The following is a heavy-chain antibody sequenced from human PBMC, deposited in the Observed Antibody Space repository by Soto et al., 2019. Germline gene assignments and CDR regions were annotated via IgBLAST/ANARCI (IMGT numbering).Heavy chain of an antibody. Sequence: PSETLSLTCAVYGGSFSGYYWSWIRQPPGKGLEWIGEINHSGSTNYNPSLKSRVTISVDTSKNQFPLKLSSVTAADTAVYYRARGLLRYYDSSGYPRANWFDPWGQGTLVTVSS. CDR3: ARGLLRYYDSSGYPRANWFDP. CDR1: GGSFSGYY. J-gene: IGHJ5*02. V-gene: IGHV4-34*01. D-gene: IGHD3-22*01. CDR2: INHSGST.